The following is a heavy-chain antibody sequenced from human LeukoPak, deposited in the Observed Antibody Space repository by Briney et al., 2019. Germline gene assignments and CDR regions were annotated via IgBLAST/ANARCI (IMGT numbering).Heavy chain of an antibody. CDR1: GGSISSYY. J-gene: IGHJ4*02. D-gene: IGHD3-10*01. Sequence: SETLSLTCTVSGGSISSYYWSWIRQPPGKGLEWIGYIYYSGSTNYNPSLKSRVTISVDTSKNQFSLKLSSVTAADTAVYYCASGEKWRYFDYWGQGTLVTVSS. V-gene: IGHV4-59*01. CDR2: IYYSGST. CDR3: ASGEKWRYFDY.